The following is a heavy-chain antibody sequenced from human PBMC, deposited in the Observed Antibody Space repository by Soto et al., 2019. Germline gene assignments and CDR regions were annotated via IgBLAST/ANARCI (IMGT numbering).Heavy chain of an antibody. CDR2: VSKSDYT. J-gene: IGHJ4*02. CDR1: GFTFNNYG. CDR3: AREDSIIIPAVSDF. V-gene: IGHV3-21*01. D-gene: IGHD2-2*01. Sequence: RLSCVVSGFTFNNYGINWVRQAPGKGLEWVSTVSKSDYTYYSDSVKGRFTISRDNAKNSVSLQMNTLRAEDTAVYYCAREDSIIIPAVSDFWGQGTLVTVSS.